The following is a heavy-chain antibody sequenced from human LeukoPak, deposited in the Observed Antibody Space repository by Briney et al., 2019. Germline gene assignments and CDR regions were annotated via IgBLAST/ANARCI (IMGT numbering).Heavy chain of an antibody. CDR1: GFTFSSYW. Sequence: GGSLRLSCAASGFTFSSYWIHWVRQAPGKGLVWVSRIKGDGSATSYADAVKGRFTISRDNAKNTLYLQMNSLRAEDTAVYYCARGGSQVYSNRIDYWGQGTLVTVSS. CDR3: ARGGSQVYSNRIDY. V-gene: IGHV3-74*01. CDR2: IKGDGSAT. D-gene: IGHD2-15*01. J-gene: IGHJ4*02.